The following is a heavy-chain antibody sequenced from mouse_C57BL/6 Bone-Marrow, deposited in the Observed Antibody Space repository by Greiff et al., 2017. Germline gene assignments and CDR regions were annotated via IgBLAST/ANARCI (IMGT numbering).Heavy chain of an antibody. V-gene: IGHV1-64*01. D-gene: IGHD2-4*01. Sequence: QVQLQQPGAELVKPGASVKLSCKASGYTFTNYWMHWVEQRPGQGLEWIGMMHPNGGSPDYNEKFKSAATLSVDKSSRTAYMELSSLTSEYSAVYYCARSYDYADYTMDYWGQGTSVTVSS. J-gene: IGHJ4*01. CDR3: ARSYDYADYTMDY. CDR2: MHPNGGSP. CDR1: GYTFTNYW.